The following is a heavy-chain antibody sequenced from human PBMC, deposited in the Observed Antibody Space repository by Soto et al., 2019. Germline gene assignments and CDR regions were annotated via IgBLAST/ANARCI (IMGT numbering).Heavy chain of an antibody. CDR2: IIPIFGTA. CDR3: ARERITTFFPTPDAFDI. CDR1: GGTFSSYA. V-gene: IGHV1-69*13. Sequence: SVKVSCKASGGTFSSYAISWVRQAPGQGLEWMGGIIPIFGTANYAQKFQGRVTITADESTSTAYMELSSLRSEDTAVYYCARERITTFFPTPDAFDIWGQGTMVTVSS. J-gene: IGHJ3*02. D-gene: IGHD3-3*01.